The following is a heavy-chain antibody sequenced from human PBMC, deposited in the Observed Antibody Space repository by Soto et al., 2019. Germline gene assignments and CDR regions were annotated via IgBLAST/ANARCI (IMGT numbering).Heavy chain of an antibody. CDR1: GFTFDDYA. Sequence: AGGSLRLSCAASGFTFDDYAMHWVRQAPGKGLEWVSGISWNSGSIGYADSVKGRFTISRDNAKNSLYLQMNSLRAEDTALYYCGKDISSGGSYYYYGMDVWGQGTTVTVSS. CDR2: ISWNSGSI. CDR3: GKDISSGGSYYYYGMDV. V-gene: IGHV3-9*01. D-gene: IGHD6-19*01. J-gene: IGHJ6*02.